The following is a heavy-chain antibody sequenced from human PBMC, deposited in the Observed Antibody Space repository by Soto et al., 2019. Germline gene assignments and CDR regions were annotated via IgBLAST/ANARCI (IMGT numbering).Heavy chain of an antibody. J-gene: IGHJ5*02. D-gene: IGHD2-2*02. CDR1: CSSLMTDFY. V-gene: IGHV4-38-2*01. CDR3: ARIGRESTTFYSWFDP. Sequence: SRNHSLTYVVSCSSLMTDFYCGYIRPAPGKALEWIGSIYHSGTTYYNPSLRSRLTISVDTSNNQFSLMLRSVTAADTAVYHCARIGRESTTFYSWFDPWGQGSLVTVSS. CDR2: IYHSGTT.